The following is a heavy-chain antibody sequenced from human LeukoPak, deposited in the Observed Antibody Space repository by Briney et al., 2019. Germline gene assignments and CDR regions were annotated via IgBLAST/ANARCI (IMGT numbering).Heavy chain of an antibody. V-gene: IGHV3-64D*06. CDR1: GLTFSTYV. CDR3: VRGTGY. Sequence: PGGSLRLSCSVSGLTFSTYVMHWVRQAPGKGLEYVSAISSNGDNTYYADSVKGRFTISRDNSKNTLYLQMSSLRADDTAAYYCVRGTGYWGQGTLVTVSS. J-gene: IGHJ4*02. CDR2: ISSNGDNT.